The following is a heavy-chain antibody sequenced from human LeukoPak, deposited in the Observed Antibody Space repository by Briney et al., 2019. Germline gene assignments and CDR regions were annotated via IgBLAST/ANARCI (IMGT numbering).Heavy chain of an antibody. J-gene: IGHJ4*02. V-gene: IGHV3-30*02. CDR3: AKDVPSAYFDY. CDR2: VRYDETTK. CDR1: GFSFSNYG. D-gene: IGHD2-2*01. Sequence: PGTSLRLSCAASGFSFSNYGMHWVRQAPGKGLEWVSFVRYDETTKFYADSVKGRFTISRDNSKTTLYLQMNSLRAEDTAVYYCAKDVPSAYFDYWGQGTLVTVSS.